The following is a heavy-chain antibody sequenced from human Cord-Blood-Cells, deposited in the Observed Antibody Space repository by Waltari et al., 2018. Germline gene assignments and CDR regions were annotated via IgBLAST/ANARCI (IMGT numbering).Heavy chain of an antibody. V-gene: IGHV3-72*01. J-gene: IGHJ6*02. Sequence: EVQLVESGGGLVQPGGSLRLSCAASGFTFSDHYMDWVRQAPGKGLEWVGRTRNKANSYTTEYGASVKGICTISRDDSKNSLYLQMNSLKTEDTAVYYCARENWNYYYGMDVWGQGTTVTVSS. CDR2: TRNKANSYTT. CDR3: ARENWNYYYGMDV. D-gene: IGHD1-1*01. CDR1: GFTFSDHY.